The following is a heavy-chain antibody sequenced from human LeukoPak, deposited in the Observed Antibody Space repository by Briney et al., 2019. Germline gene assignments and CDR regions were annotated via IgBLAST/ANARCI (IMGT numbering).Heavy chain of an antibody. CDR3: ANTLPYYYDSSGYYPLDY. J-gene: IGHJ4*02. D-gene: IGHD3-22*01. CDR2: ISGSGGST. Sequence: GGSLRLSCAASGFTFSSYAMSWVRQAPGKGLEWVSAISGSGGSTYYADSVKGRFTISRDNFKNTLYLQMNSLRAEDTAVYYCANTLPYYYDSSGYYPLDYWGQGTLVTVSS. V-gene: IGHV3-23*01. CDR1: GFTFSSYA.